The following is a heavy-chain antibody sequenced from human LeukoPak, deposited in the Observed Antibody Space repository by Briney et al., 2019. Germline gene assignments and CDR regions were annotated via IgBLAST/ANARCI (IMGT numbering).Heavy chain of an antibody. J-gene: IGHJ4*02. D-gene: IGHD2-21*02. V-gene: IGHV3-21*01. CDR3: ARGLCGGDCYSD. CDR2: ISSTSNYI. CDR1: GFTFSSYF. Sequence: GGSLRLACAASGFTFSSYFMNWVRQAPGKGLEWVSSISSTSNYIYYADSVKGRFTISRDNAKNSLYLQMNSLRAEDTAAYYCARGLCGGDCYSDWGQGTLVTVSS.